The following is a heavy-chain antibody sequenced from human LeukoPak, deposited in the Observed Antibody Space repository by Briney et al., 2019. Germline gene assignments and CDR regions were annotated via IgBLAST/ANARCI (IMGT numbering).Heavy chain of an antibody. CDR2: INAGNGNT. Sequence: ASVKVSCKASGYTFTSYAMHWVRQAPGQRLEWMGWINAGNGNTKYSQKFQGRVTTTRDTSTSTVYMELSSLRSEDTAVYYCARRGHSGYLAYFDYWGQGTLVTVSA. D-gene: IGHD5-12*01. CDR1: GYTFTSYA. V-gene: IGHV1-3*01. J-gene: IGHJ4*02. CDR3: ARRGHSGYLAYFDY.